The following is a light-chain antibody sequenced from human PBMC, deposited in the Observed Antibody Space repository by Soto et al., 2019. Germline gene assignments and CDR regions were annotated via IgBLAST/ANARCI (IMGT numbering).Light chain of an antibody. CDR1: SSDIGGYNF. CDR2: EVS. CDR3: ISYTDRQSYL. V-gene: IGLV2-14*01. J-gene: IGLJ1*01. Sequence: QSALTQPASVSGSPGQSITISCTGTSSDIGGYNFVSWYQQHPGKAPKFLIYEVSNRPSGVSNRFSGSKSGNTASLTISGLQTEDEADYYCISYTDRQSYLFGTGTKVTVL.